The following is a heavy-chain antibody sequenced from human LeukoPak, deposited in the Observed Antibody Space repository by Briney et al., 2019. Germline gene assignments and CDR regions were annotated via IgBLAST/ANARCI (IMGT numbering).Heavy chain of an antibody. V-gene: IGHV3-30*04. CDR3: ARNSGYSYGRFDY. J-gene: IGHJ4*02. D-gene: IGHD5-18*01. Sequence: GGSLRLSCAASGFTFSSYAMHWVRQAPGKGLEWVAVISYDGSNKYYADSVKGRFTISRDNSKNTLYLQMNSLRAEDTAVYYCARNSGYSYGRFDYWGQGTLVTVSS. CDR1: GFTFSSYA. CDR2: ISYDGSNK.